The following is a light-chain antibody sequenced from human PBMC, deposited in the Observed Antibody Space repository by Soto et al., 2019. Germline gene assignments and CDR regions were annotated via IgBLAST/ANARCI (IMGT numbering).Light chain of an antibody. Sequence: DIQMTQSPSSLSASVGDRVTITCRASQTISSFLNWYQQKPGKAPKLLIYAASSLQNGVASRFSGSGSGTDFTLTITSLQPEDFASYYCQQYDIVPALTFGGGTKVEIK. V-gene: IGKV1-39*01. CDR1: QTISSF. J-gene: IGKJ4*01. CDR2: AAS. CDR3: QQYDIVPALT.